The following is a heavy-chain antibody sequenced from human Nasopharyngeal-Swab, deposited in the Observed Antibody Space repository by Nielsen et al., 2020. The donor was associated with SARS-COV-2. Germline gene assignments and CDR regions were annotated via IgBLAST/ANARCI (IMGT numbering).Heavy chain of an antibody. Sequence: SETLSLTCTVPGGSMNSYYWYWIRQPPGKGLEWIGYVFNSGSTEYSPSLKRRATISVGTSNNQFSLKLSSVTAADTAVYFCARVQVDDDFWTGYHFDYWGQGTLVTVSS. J-gene: IGHJ4*02. D-gene: IGHD3/OR15-3a*01. CDR1: GGSMNSYY. CDR3: ARVQVDDDFWTGYHFDY. V-gene: IGHV4-59*01. CDR2: VFNSGST.